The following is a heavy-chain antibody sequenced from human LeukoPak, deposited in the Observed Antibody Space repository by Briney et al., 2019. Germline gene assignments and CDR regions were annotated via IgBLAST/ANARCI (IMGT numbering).Heavy chain of an antibody. CDR1: GGSISSSNW. CDR2: IYHSGST. CDR3: ASPRGYSGYERAFDI. V-gene: IGHV4-4*02. J-gene: IGHJ3*02. Sequence: SETLSLTCAVSGGSISSSNWWSWVRQPPGKGLEWIGEIYHSGSTNYNPSLKSRVTISVDKSKNQLSLKLSSVTAADTAVYYCASPRGYSGYERAFDIWGQGTMVTVSS. D-gene: IGHD5-12*01.